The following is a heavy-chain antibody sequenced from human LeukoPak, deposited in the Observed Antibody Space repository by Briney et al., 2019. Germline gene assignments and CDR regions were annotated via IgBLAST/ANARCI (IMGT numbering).Heavy chain of an antibody. CDR1: GYTFNNYG. Sequence: ASVKVSCKASGYTFNNYGISWVRQAPGQGLEWMGWTSVYNGNTKYAQNLQGRVTMTTDTSTNTAYMELRSLTSDDTAVYYCAGEGYYDSSGYYGHFDYWGRGTLVTVPS. D-gene: IGHD3-22*01. J-gene: IGHJ4*02. CDR3: AGEGYYDSSGYYGHFDY. CDR2: TSVYNGNT. V-gene: IGHV1-18*01.